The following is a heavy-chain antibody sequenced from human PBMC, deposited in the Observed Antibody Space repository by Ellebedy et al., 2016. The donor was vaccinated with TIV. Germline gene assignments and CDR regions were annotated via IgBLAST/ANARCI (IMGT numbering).Heavy chain of an antibody. D-gene: IGHD4-11*01. CDR3: ATEINSPLDF. Sequence: PGGSLRLSCSASGFDFRYYSMDWVRQAPGKGLEWISYISSSSGTIYYADSVEGRFTISRDNAKNSLFLKMSSLRDEDTAIYYCATEINSPLDFWGQGTLVTVSA. CDR1: GFDFRYYS. CDR2: ISSSSGTI. J-gene: IGHJ4*02. V-gene: IGHV3-48*02.